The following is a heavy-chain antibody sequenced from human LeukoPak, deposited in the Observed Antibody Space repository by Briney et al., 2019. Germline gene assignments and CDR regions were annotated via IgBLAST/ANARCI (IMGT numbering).Heavy chain of an antibody. V-gene: IGHV4-59*01. D-gene: IGHD2-2*02. CDR1: GGSISSYY. J-gene: IGHJ5*02. Sequence: PSETLSLTCTVSGGSISSYYWSWIRQPPGKGLEWIGYIYYSGSTNYNPSLKSRVTISVDTSKNQSSLKLSSVTAADTAVYYCARGGYCSSTSCYTYDWFDPWGQGTLVTVSS. CDR3: ARGGYCSSTSCYTYDWFDP. CDR2: IYYSGST.